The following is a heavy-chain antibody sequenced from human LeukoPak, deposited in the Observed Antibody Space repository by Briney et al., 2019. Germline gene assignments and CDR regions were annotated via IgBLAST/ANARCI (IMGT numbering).Heavy chain of an antibody. J-gene: IGHJ4*02. CDR2: ISFDGRNK. Sequence: PGGSLRLSCAASGFTFNTYAMHWVRQAPGKGLEWVAVISFDGRNKYYTDSVEGRFTISRDNSKNTLYLQMNSLGEDDTAMYYCARRPLPSTLATVQLDYWGQGTLVTVSP. CDR1: GFTFNTYA. CDR3: ARRPLPSTLATVQLDY. V-gene: IGHV3-30*04. D-gene: IGHD5-12*01.